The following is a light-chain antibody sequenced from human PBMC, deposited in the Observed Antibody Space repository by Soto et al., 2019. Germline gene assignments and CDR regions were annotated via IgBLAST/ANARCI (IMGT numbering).Light chain of an antibody. CDR2: GAS. J-gene: IGKJ1*01. V-gene: IGKV3-20*01. CDR3: HQYGSSPWT. Sequence: VLTQSPGTLSLSPGERATLSCRASQSVSINHLSWYQQKPGQAPRLLIYGASNRATGIPDRFSGSGSATDFTLTISRLEPEDFAVYYCHQYGSSPWTFGQGTNVEIK. CDR1: QSVSINH.